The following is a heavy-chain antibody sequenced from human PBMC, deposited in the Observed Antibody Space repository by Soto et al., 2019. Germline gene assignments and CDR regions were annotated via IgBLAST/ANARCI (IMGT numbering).Heavy chain of an antibody. CDR3: ARAQGRDFWFDP. V-gene: IGHV4-30-4*01. Sequence: QVQLQESGPGLVKPSQTLSLTCTVSGGSISSGDYYWSWIRQPPGKGLEWIGYIHHSGSTYYNPSLKSRVTLSPDTSKNQFSLKLSSVTAADTAVYYCARAQGRDFWFDPWGQGTLVTVSS. CDR2: IHHSGST. CDR1: GGSISSGDYY. J-gene: IGHJ5*02.